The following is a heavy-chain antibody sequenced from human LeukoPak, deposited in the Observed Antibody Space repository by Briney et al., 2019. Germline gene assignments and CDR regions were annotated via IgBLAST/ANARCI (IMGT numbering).Heavy chain of an antibody. V-gene: IGHV4-59*01. CDR1: GVSIRSYY. CDR2: AYHNGNT. Sequence: SETLSLTCTVSGVSIRSYYWNWIRQPPGQALEWIGYAYHNGNTKYNPSLKGRVTASVDASKNQISLNLNSVIAADTAVYYCARWGTGVTTINAFYMGGQGAMVTVSS. J-gene: IGHJ3*02. CDR3: ARWGTGVTTINAFYM. D-gene: IGHD4-11*01.